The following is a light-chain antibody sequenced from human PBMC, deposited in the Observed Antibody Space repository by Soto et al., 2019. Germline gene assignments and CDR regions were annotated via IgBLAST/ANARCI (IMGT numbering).Light chain of an antibody. J-gene: IGLJ2*01. V-gene: IGLV1-47*01. CDR1: SSKLGSNY. CDR3: AAWDDSLSGRVV. Sequence: QSVLTQPPSASGTPGQRVTNSCSGSSSKLGSNYVYWYQQLPGTAPKLLIYRNNQRPSGVPDRFSGSKSGTSASLAISGLRSEDEADYYCAAWDDSLSGRVVFGGGTKLTVL. CDR2: RNN.